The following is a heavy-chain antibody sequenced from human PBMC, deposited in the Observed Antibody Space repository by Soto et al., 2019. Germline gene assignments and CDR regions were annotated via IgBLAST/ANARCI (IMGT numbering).Heavy chain of an antibody. CDR2: MNPSSGNT. CDR1: GYTFTSYD. D-gene: IGHD3-10*01. Sequence: GASVKVSCKASGYTFTSYDINWVRQATGQGLEWMGWMNPSSGNTGYAQKFQGRATMTTNTAINTAYLELSSLRSEDTAVYYCASFMVRGPDYYFGMDVWGQGTTVTVSS. J-gene: IGHJ6*02. V-gene: IGHV1-8*01. CDR3: ASFMVRGPDYYFGMDV.